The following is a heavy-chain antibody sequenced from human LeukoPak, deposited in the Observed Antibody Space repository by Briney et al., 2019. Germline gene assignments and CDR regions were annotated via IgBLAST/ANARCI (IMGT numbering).Heavy chain of an antibody. D-gene: IGHD6-13*01. V-gene: IGHV4-59*01. J-gene: IGHJ4*02. CDR3: ARGLAAVDDYFDY. Sequence: SETLSLTCTVSGGSISTYYWSLIRQPPGEGLEWIGYIYNSGSTNYNPSLKSRVTISVDTSKNQFSLKLSSVTAADTAVYYCARGLAAVDDYFDYWGQGTLVTVSS. CDR1: GGSISTYY. CDR2: IYNSGST.